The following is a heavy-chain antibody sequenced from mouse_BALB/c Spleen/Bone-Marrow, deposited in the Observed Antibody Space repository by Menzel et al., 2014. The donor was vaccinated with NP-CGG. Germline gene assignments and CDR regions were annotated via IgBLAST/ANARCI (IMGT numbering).Heavy chain of an antibody. J-gene: IGHJ3*01. D-gene: IGHD2-10*01. V-gene: IGHV5-12*01. CDR3: ASTYYGNPFAY. CDR1: GFTFSDYY. Sequence: EVQGVESGGGLVQPGGSLKLSCAPSGFTFSDYYMYWVRQTPEKRLEWVAYISNGGGSTYYPDTVKGRFTISRDNAKNTLYLQMSRLKSEDTAMYYCASTYYGNPFAYWGQGTLVTVSA. CDR2: ISNGGGST.